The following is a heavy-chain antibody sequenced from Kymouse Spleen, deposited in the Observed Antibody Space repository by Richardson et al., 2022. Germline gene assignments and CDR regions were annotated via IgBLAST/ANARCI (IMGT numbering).Heavy chain of an antibody. CDR2: INHSGST. CDR1: GGSFSGYY. CDR3: AVLR*LLTT. V-gene: IGHV4-34*01. D-gene: IGHD4-17*01. Sequence: QVQLQQWGAGLLKPSETLSLTCAVYGGSFSGYYWSWIRQPPGKGLEWIGEINHSGSTNYNPSLKSRVTISVDTSKNQFSLKLSSVTAADTAVYYCAVLR*LLTTGAREPWSPSPQ. J-gene: IGHJ4*02.